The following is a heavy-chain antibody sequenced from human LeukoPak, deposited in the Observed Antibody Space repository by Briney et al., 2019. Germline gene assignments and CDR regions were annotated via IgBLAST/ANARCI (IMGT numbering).Heavy chain of an antibody. Sequence: GGSLRLSCAASGFTISSNYMSWVRQAPGKGLEWVSIIYSGGRTYYADSVKGRFTISRDNSKNTLYLQMNSLRAEDTAVYYCARSQDSSGYYYHYYYMDVWDKGTTVTVSS. CDR3: ARSQDSSGYYYHYYYMDV. CDR1: GFTISSNY. V-gene: IGHV3-53*01. D-gene: IGHD3-22*01. J-gene: IGHJ6*03. CDR2: IYSGGRT.